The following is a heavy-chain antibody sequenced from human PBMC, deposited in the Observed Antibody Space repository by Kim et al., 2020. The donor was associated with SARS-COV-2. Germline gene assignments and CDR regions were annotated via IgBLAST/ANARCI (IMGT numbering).Heavy chain of an antibody. V-gene: IGHV4-31*02. Sequence: TYYNPSLKSRVTISVDTSKNQFSLKRSSVTAADTAVYYCARAAINCLFDPWGQGTLVTVSS. J-gene: IGHJ5*02. D-gene: IGHD2-2*01. CDR3: ARAAINCLFDP. CDR2: T.